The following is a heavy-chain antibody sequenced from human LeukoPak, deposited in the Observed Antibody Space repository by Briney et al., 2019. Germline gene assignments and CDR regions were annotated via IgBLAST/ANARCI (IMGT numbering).Heavy chain of an antibody. CDR3: ARGPSSGDYADDY. CDR1: GYTLSSYA. D-gene: IGHD3-22*01. Sequence: AGRCLRLSCAASGYTLSSYAMHCVRHAPGKGLECGAVISYDGSNKYYADSVKGRFTISRDNSKNTLYLQMNSLRAEDTAVYYCARGPSSGDYADDYWGQGTLVTVSS. CDR2: ISYDGSNK. V-gene: IGHV3-30-3*01. J-gene: IGHJ4*02.